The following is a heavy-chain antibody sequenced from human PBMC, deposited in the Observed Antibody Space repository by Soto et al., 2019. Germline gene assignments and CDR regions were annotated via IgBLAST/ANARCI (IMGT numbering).Heavy chain of an antibody. J-gene: IGHJ6*02. CDR3: AKSGWELTYYYYGMDV. CDR2: ISYDGSNK. CDR1: GFTFSSYG. Sequence: GGSLRLSCAASGFTFSSYGMHWVRQAPGKGLEWVAVISYDGSNKYYADSVKGRFTISRDNSKNTLYLQMNSLRAEDTAVYYCAKSGWELTYYYYGMDVWGQGTTVTVSS. V-gene: IGHV3-30*18. D-gene: IGHD1-26*01.